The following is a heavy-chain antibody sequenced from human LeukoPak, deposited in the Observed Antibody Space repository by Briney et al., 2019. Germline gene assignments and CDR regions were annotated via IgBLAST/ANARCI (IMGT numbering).Heavy chain of an antibody. CDR3: ARGSIAARRAFDI. V-gene: IGHV4-59*01. CDR2: IYYSGST. D-gene: IGHD6-6*01. J-gene: IGHJ3*02. CDR1: GGSISSYY. Sequence: SETLSLTCTVSGGSISSYYWSWIRQPPGKGLEGIGYIYYSGSTNYNPSLKSRVTISVDTSKNQFSLKLSSVTAADTAVYYCARGSIAARRAFDIWGQGTMVTVSS.